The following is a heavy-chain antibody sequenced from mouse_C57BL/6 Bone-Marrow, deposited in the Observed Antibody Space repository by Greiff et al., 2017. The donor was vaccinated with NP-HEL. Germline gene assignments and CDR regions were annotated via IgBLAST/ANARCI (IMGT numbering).Heavy chain of an antibody. V-gene: IGHV5-17*01. J-gene: IGHJ3*01. CDR1: GFTFSDYG. Sequence: EVQGVESGGGLVKPGGSLKLSCAASGFTFSDYGMHWVRQAPEKGLEWVAYISSGSSTIYYADTVTGRFTISRDKAKNTLFLQMTSLRSEDTAMYYCARPYYGPCAYWGQGTLVTVSA. CDR2: ISSGSSTI. CDR3: ARPYYGPCAY. D-gene: IGHD2-10*01.